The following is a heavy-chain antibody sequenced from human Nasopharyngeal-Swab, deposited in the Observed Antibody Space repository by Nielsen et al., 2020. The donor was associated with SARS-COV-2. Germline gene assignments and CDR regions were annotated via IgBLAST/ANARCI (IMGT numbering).Heavy chain of an antibody. CDR2: ISVSGDRT. V-gene: IGHV3-23*01. CDR3: ARGSGGSDY. CDR1: GFTFSSYA. Sequence: GGSLRLSCAASGFTFSSYAMSWVRQAPGKGLEWVSAISVSGDRTYYADSVKGRFIISRDNSKNTLYLQMNSLRAEDTAVYYCARGSGGSDYWGQGTLVIVSS. J-gene: IGHJ4*02. D-gene: IGHD1-26*01.